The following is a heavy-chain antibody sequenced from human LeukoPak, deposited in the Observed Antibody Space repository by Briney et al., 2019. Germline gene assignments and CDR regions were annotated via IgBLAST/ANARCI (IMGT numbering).Heavy chain of an antibody. CDR3: ARSTHDYDFWSGYYPLDS. J-gene: IGHJ4*02. V-gene: IGHV4-39*01. Sequence: SETLSLTCTVSGGSISSDSYYWGWIRQPPGKGLEWIGSIYHTGSTYYNPSLKSRVTMSVETSKKQFPLKLSSVTAADMAVYYCARSTHDYDFWSGYYPLDSWGQGTLVTVSS. D-gene: IGHD3-3*01. CDR2: IYHTGST. CDR1: GGSISSDSYY.